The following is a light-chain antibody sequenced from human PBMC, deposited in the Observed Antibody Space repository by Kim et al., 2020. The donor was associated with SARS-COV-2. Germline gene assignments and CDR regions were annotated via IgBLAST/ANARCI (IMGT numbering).Light chain of an antibody. CDR2: AVR. J-gene: IGLJ1*01. V-gene: IGLV2-14*03. CDR1: SSDVGGSSS. CDR3: SSYTSSTTLLV. Sequence: QSALTQPASVSASPGQSITISCTGTSSDVGGSSSVSWYQQHPGKAPKLIIYAVRSRPSGVSNRLSASKSGNTASLTISGLQAEDEADYYCSSYTSSTTLLVFGTGTKVTVL.